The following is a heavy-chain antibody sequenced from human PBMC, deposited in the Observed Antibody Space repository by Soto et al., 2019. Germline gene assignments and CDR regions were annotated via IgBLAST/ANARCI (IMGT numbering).Heavy chain of an antibody. J-gene: IGHJ6*02. Sequence: SGPTLVNPTQTLTLTCTFSGFSLSTSGMCVSWIRQPPGKALEWLALIDWDDDKYYSTSLKTRLTISKDTSKNQVVLTMTNMDPVDTATYYCARIRTTYYEILTGYPNYYYYGMDVWGQGTTVTVSS. CDR2: IDWDDDK. CDR3: ARIRTTYYEILTGYPNYYYYGMDV. V-gene: IGHV2-70*01. D-gene: IGHD3-9*01. CDR1: GFSLSTSGMC.